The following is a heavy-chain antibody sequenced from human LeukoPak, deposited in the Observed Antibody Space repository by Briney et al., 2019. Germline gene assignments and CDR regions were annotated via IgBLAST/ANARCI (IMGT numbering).Heavy chain of an antibody. CDR2: IYTIGST. V-gene: IGHV4-4*07. Sequence: PSQTLSLTCTVSGGSISSYYWSWIRQPAGKGLEWIGRIYTIGSTNYHPSLKSRATISVDTSNTHYSVKLSSVTAAATAVYYCARRGPYSSLVYWGQGTLVTVSS. D-gene: IGHD2-15*01. CDR1: GGSISSYY. CDR3: ARRGPYSSLVY. J-gene: IGHJ4*02.